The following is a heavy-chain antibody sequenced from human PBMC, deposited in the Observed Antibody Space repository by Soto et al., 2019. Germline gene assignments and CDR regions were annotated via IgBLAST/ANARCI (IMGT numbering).Heavy chain of an antibody. D-gene: IGHD3-16*01. CDR3: ARDGFRGGY. J-gene: IGHJ4*02. CDR2: IYYSGST. Sequence: SETLSLTCPVSGGSIRSADYYWIWIRQPPGKGLEWIGYIYYSGSTYYNPSLKSRVTISVDTSKNQFSLKLSSVTAADTAVYYCARDGFRGGYWGQGTLVTVSS. V-gene: IGHV4-30-4*01. CDR1: GGSIRSADYY.